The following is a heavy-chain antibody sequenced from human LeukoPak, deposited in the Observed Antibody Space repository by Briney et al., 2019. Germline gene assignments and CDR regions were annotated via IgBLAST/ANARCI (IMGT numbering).Heavy chain of an antibody. CDR3: VRVHWAAPDL. CDR2: ISGRGHIS. V-gene: IGHV3-11*01. D-gene: IGHD1-1*01. Sequence: PGGSLRLSCVGSGFNFGRYYMAWIRQAPGKGLEPLSFISGRGHISRHVDSVEGRFSISRNNARDSMYLQMNNLRPEDTAIYYCVRVHWAAPDLWGQGTLVTVSP. CDR1: GFNFGRYY. J-gene: IGHJ5*02.